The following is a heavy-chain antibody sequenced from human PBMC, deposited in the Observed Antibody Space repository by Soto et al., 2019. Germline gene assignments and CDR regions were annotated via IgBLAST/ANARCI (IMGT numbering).Heavy chain of an antibody. CDR3: ARFIPGTGSDY. CDR1: GGSFSSGGYY. CDR2: IYYSGGT. V-gene: IGHV4-31*03. J-gene: IGHJ4*02. Sequence: QVQLQESGPGLVKPSQTLSLTCTVSGGSFSSGGYYWSCIRQHPGKGLEWIGYIYYSGGTYYSPSLESRVTISVDTSKNQFSLKLSSVTAADTAVYYCARFIPGTGSDYWGQGTLVTVSS. D-gene: IGHD1-20*01.